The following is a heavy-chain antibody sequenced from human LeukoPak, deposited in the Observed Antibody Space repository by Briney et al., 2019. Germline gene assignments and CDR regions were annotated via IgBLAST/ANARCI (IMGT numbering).Heavy chain of an antibody. Sequence: ASVKVSCKASGGTFSSYAISWVRQAPGQGLEWMGWISAYNGNTNYAQKLQGRVTMTTDTSTGTAYMELRSLRSDDTAVYYCARLGSERNFDYWGQGTLVTVSS. J-gene: IGHJ4*02. CDR2: ISAYNGNT. D-gene: IGHD1-14*01. V-gene: IGHV1-18*01. CDR3: ARLGSERNFDY. CDR1: GGTFSSYA.